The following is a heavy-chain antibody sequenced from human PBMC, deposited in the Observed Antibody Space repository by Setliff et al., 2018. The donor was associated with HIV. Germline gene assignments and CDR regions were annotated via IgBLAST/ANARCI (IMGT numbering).Heavy chain of an antibody. J-gene: IGHJ4*02. CDR2: IKEDGSEK. V-gene: IGHV3-7*01. CDR1: GYSISSGYY. Sequence: PSETLSLTCAVSGYSISSGYYWGWIRQPPGKGLEWMANIKEDGSEKYYVDSVKGRFTISRDNTKNSLYLQLNSLRAEDTAVYYCASMVRGVIRSSDYWGQGTLVTVSS. CDR3: ASMVRGVIRSSDY. D-gene: IGHD3-10*01.